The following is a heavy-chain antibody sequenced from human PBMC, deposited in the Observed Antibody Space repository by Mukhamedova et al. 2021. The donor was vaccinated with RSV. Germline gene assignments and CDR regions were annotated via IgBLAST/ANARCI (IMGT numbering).Heavy chain of an antibody. V-gene: IGHV3-33*06. Sequence: GKGLEWVAIIWYDGTDTYYADSVKGRFTISRDNSKNTLYLQMNSLRAEDTAVYYCAKDWCTTGSTGWYFDPWGRGTLVTVSS. J-gene: IGHJ2*01. D-gene: IGHD1-1*01. CDR3: AKDWCTTGSTGWYFDP. CDR2: IWYDGTDT.